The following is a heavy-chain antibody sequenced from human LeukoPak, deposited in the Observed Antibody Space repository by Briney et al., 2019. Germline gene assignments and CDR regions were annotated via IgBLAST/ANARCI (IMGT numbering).Heavy chain of an antibody. V-gene: IGHV3-21*01. J-gene: IGHJ4*02. CDR1: GFTFSSYS. CDR3: ARDGFEVGSYGYDVDY. D-gene: IGHD5-18*01. Sequence: GGSLRLSCAASGFTFSSYSMNWVRQAPGKGLEWVSSISSSSSYIYYADLVKGRFTISRDNAKNSLYLQMNSLRAEDTAVYYCARDGFEVGSYGYDVDYWGQGTLVTVSS. CDR2: ISSSSSYI.